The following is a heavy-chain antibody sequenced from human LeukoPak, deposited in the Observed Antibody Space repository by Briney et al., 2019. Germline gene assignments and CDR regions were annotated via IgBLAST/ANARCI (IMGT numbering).Heavy chain of an antibody. Sequence: ASVKVSCKASGYTFRTYGISWVRQAPGQGLEWVGYISVNNGNTKYAQKFQGRVSMTTDTSTTTAYMELKNLRSDDTAIYYCARRLYWFDSGGQGTLVTVSS. CDR1: GYTFRTYG. V-gene: IGHV1-18*01. CDR3: ARRLYWFDS. J-gene: IGHJ5*01. CDR2: ISVNNGNT.